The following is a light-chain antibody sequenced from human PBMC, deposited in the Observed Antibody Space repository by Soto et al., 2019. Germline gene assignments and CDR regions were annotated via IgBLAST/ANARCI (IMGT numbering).Light chain of an antibody. J-gene: IGKJ2*01. CDR1: QSVSSSSY. Sequence: EIVLTQSPGTLSLSPGERATLSCRASQSVSSSSYLAWYQQKPGQAPRLLIYGASSRATGIPDRFSGSGSGTDFNLTIRRLEPEDGAVYYCHQYGSSPSYTFGQGTKLESK. CDR3: HQYGSSPSYT. V-gene: IGKV3-20*01. CDR2: GAS.